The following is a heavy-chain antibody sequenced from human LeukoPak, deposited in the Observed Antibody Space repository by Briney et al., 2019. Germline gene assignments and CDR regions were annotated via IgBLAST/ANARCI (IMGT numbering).Heavy chain of an antibody. J-gene: IGHJ3*02. V-gene: IGHV4-39*01. Sequence: PSETLSLTCTVSGGSISSSSYYWGWIRQPPGKGLEWIGSIYYSGSTYYNPSLKSRVTISVDTSKNQFSLKLSSVTAADTAVYYCAAYDSRGCDAFDIWGQGTMVTVSS. D-gene: IGHD3-22*01. CDR1: GGSISSSSYY. CDR2: IYYSGST. CDR3: AAYDSRGCDAFDI.